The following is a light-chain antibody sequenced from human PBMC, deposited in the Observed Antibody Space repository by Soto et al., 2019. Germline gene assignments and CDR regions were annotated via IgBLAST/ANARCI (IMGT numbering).Light chain of an antibody. V-gene: IGKV3-15*01. CDR3: QQFNSYPIT. J-gene: IGKJ5*01. CDR2: GAS. Sequence: EIVMTQSPATLSVSPGERATLSCRASQSVSSDLAWYQHKPGQAPRLLIYGASTRATGIPARFSGRGSGTEFTLTISSLQSVDFATYYCQQFNSYPITFGQGTRLEIK. CDR1: QSVSSD.